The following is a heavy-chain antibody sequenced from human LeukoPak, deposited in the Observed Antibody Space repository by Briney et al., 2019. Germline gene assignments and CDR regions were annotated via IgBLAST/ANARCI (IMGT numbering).Heavy chain of an antibody. CDR3: ARDNQLLSSRTDY. J-gene: IGHJ4*02. CDR1: GYIFTGYY. V-gene: IGHV1-2*02. D-gene: IGHD2-2*01. Sequence: VASVKVSCKASGYIFTGYYMHWVRQAPGQGLEWMGWINPNSGDTNYAQKFQGRVTMTRDTSISTAYMELRSLRPDDTAVYFCARDNQLLSSRTDYWGQGTLVTVSS. CDR2: INPNSGDT.